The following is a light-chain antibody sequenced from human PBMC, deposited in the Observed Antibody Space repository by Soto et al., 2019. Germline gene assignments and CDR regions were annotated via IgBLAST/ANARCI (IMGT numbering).Light chain of an antibody. Sequence: DIQMTQSPPSLSASVGDRVTITCRASQSISSYLNWYQQKPGKAPKLLIYAASSLQSGVPSRFSGSGSGTDFTLTISCLQPEDFATYYCQQSYSTPRTFGQGTKVEIK. CDR1: QSISSY. CDR2: AAS. J-gene: IGKJ1*01. CDR3: QQSYSTPRT. V-gene: IGKV1-39*01.